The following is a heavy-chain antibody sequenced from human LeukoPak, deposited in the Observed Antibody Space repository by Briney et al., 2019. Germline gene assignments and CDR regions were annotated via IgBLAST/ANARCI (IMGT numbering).Heavy chain of an antibody. CDR1: GDSISSYY. J-gene: IGHJ4*02. D-gene: IGHD7-27*01. CDR3: ASRKLGNDY. Sequence: SETLSLTCTVSGDSISSYYWSWIRQPPGKGLEWIGSIYYSGSTYYNPSLKSRVTISVDTSKNQFSLKLSSVTAADTAVYYCASRKLGNDYWGQGTLVTVSS. V-gene: IGHV4-39*07. CDR2: IYYSGST.